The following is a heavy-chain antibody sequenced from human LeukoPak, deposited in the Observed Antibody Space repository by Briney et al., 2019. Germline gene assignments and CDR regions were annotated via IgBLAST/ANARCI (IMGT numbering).Heavy chain of an antibody. CDR2: INHSGST. CDR1: GGSFSGYY. V-gene: IGHV4-34*01. Sequence: SETLSLTCAVYGGSFSGYYWSWIRQPPGKGLEWIGEINHSGSTNYNPSLKSRVTISVDTSKNQFSLKLSSVTAADTAVYYCARRRDFDYWGQGTLVAVSS. CDR3: ARRRDFDY. J-gene: IGHJ4*02. D-gene: IGHD6-6*01.